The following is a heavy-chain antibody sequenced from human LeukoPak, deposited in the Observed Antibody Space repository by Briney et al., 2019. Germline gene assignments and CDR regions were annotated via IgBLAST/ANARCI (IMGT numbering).Heavy chain of an antibody. J-gene: IGHJ4*02. CDR1: GGSISSSSYY. D-gene: IGHD3-3*01. V-gene: IGHV4-39*01. CDR2: IYYSGSA. CDR3: ARGSQVDDFWSGYRAPLDY. Sequence: PSETLSLTRTVSGGSISSSSYYWSWIRQPPGKGLEWIGTIYYSGSAYYYPSLKTQVTISVDTSKNQFSLKLSSVTAADTAVYFCARGSQVDDFWSGYRAPLDYWGQGTLVTVSS.